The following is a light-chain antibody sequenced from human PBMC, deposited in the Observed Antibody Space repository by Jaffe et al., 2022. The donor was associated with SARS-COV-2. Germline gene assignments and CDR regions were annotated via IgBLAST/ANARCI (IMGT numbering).Light chain of an antibody. Sequence: DIQMTQSPSSLSASVGDRVNITCRASQSVRMYLNWYQQKPGKAPKLLIYTASSLQTGVPPRFSGSGSGTDFTLSISSLQPEDLGSYYCQQSYSAPRTFGQGTKVEI. CDR1: QSVRMY. V-gene: IGKV1-39*01. CDR2: TAS. CDR3: QQSYSAPRT. J-gene: IGKJ1*01.